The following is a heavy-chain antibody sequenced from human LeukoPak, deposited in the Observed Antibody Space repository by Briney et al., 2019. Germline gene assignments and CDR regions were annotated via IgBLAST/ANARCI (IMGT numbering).Heavy chain of an antibody. D-gene: IGHD3-22*01. CDR1: GYTFSSYG. CDR2: ISAYNGNT. CDR3: ARDLADYYDSSGYCYPPGYFDY. J-gene: IGHJ4*02. Sequence: GASVKVSCKASGYTFSSYGISWVRQAPGQGLEWMGWISAYNGNTNYAQKLQGRVTMTADTSTSTAYMELRSLRSDDTAVYYCARDLADYYDSSGYCYPPGYFDYWGQGTLATVSS. V-gene: IGHV1-18*01.